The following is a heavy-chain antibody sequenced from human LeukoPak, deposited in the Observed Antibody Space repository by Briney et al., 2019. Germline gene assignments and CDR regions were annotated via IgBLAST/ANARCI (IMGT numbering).Heavy chain of an antibody. CDR1: GYTFTSYY. V-gene: IGHV1-46*01. J-gene: IGHJ4*02. CDR3: ARDSFGVRGFDH. CDR2: VDPSGDIA. D-gene: IGHD3-10*01. Sequence: GASVKVSCKASGYTFTSYYMHWVRQASGEGFEWMGIVDPSGDIATYAQKFQGRVTLTTDTSTSTFYMELSSLRSEDTAIYYYARDSFGVRGFDHWGQGTPVTVSS.